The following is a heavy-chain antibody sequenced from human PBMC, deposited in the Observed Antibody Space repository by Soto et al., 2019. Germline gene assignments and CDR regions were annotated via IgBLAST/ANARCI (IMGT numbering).Heavy chain of an antibody. Sequence: QVQLVQSGAEVKKPGSSVKVSCKASGGTFSSYAISWVRQAPGQGLEWMGGIIPIFGTANYAQKFQGRVTITADESTRTAYMELSSLRSEDTAVYYCARDRGYSYGQMHYYYGMDVWGQGTTVTGSS. CDR1: GGTFSSYA. D-gene: IGHD5-18*01. CDR3: ARDRGYSYGQMHYYYGMDV. J-gene: IGHJ6*02. CDR2: IIPIFGTA. V-gene: IGHV1-69*12.